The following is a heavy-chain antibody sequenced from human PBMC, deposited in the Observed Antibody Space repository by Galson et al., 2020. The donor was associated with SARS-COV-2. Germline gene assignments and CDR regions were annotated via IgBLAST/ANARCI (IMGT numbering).Heavy chain of an antibody. CDR2: ISGSGGST. Sequence: GGSLRLSCAASGFTFSSYAMSWVRQAPGKGLEWVSAISGSGGSTYYADSVKGRFTISRDNSKNTLYLQMNSLRAEDTAVYYCAKHIWFGELLITPFDYWGQGTLVTVSS. CDR3: AKHIWFGELLITPFDY. V-gene: IGHV3-23*01. D-gene: IGHD3-10*01. CDR1: GFTFSSYA. J-gene: IGHJ4*02.